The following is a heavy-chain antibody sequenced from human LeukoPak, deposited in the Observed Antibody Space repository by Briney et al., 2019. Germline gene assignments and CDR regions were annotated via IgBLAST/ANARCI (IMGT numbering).Heavy chain of an antibody. CDR3: ARRMGDYDFWSGYSRGDYYYYMDV. CDR1: GYTFTSYD. J-gene: IGHJ6*03. Sequence: ASVKVSCKASGYTFTSYDINWVRQATGQGLEWMGWMNPNSGNTGYAQKFQGRVTMTRNTSISTAYMELSSLRSEDTAVYYCARRMGDYDFWSGYSRGDYYYYMDVWGKGTTVTVSS. D-gene: IGHD3-3*01. V-gene: IGHV1-8*01. CDR2: MNPNSGNT.